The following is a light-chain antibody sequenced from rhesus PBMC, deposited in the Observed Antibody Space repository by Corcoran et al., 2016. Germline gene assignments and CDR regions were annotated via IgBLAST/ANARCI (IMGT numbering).Light chain of an antibody. CDR3: LQYSSSPWT. V-gene: IGKV1-22*01. J-gene: IGKJ1*01. Sequence: DIQMTQSPSSLSASVGDTVTITCRASQSISSWFDWDQQKPGKAPKLLIYKAYSLQSGVPSRVRGSGSGTDFTLTISSLPPENFATYSCLQYSSSPWTFGQGTKVELK. CDR1: QSISSW. CDR2: KAY.